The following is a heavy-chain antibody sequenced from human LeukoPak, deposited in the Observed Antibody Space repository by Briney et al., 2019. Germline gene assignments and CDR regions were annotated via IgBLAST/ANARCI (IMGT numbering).Heavy chain of an antibody. CDR1: GYSFTSYW. J-gene: IGHJ4*02. CDR3: ARRTWMPYFDY. D-gene: IGHD5-12*01. CDR2: IYPGDSDT. V-gene: IGHV5-51*01. Sequence: GESLKISCKGSGYSFTSYWIGWVRQMPGKALEWMGIIYPGDSDTRYSPSFQGQVTISADKSIRNAYLQWSSLKASDTAMYYCARRTWMPYFDYWGQGTLVTVSS.